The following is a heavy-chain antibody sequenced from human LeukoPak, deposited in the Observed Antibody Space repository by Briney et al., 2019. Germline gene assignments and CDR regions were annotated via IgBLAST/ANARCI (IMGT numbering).Heavy chain of an antibody. CDR2: ISPSGDST. D-gene: IGHD6-19*01. Sequence: GGSLRLSCAASGFTFSSYAMSWVRQAPGKGLEWVSGISPSGDSTYYADSVKGRFTISRDDSKDTLYLQMNSLRAEDTAVYYCARVPGSSGWYFDYWGQGTLVTVSS. CDR1: GFTFSSYA. V-gene: IGHV3-23*01. CDR3: ARVPGSSGWYFDY. J-gene: IGHJ4*02.